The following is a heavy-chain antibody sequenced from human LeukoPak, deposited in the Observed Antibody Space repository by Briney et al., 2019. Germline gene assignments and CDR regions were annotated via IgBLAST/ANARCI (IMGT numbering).Heavy chain of an antibody. D-gene: IGHD6-13*01. V-gene: IGHV4-34*01. CDR3: ARGLPYSSSWYNYYYYGMDV. CDR1: GGSFSGYY. CDR2: INHSGST. Sequence: SETLSLTCAVYGGSFSGYYWSWIRQPPGKGLEWIGEINHSGSTNYNPSLKSRATISVDTSKNQFSLKLSSVTAADTAVYYCARGLPYSSSWYNYYYYGMDVWGQGTTVTVSS. J-gene: IGHJ6*02.